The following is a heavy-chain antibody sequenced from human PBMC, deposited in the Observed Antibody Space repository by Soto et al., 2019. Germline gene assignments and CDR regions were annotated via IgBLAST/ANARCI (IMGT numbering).Heavy chain of an antibody. J-gene: IGHJ4*02. CDR1: GFTFSEFV. CDR2: IRSKGDNYAT. Sequence: EVQLVESGGGLVQPGGSLKLSCAASGFTFSEFVMDWVRQASGKGLERVGRIRSKGDNYATIYAESLRGRSTISRDDSKNTAYLQMNSLKSEDTAVYYCAYIRGWGQGTLVTVSS. V-gene: IGHV3-73*02. CDR3: AYIRG. D-gene: IGHD3-3*02.